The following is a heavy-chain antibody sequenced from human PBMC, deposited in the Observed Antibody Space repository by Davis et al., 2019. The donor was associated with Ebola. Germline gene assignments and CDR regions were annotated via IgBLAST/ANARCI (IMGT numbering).Heavy chain of an antibody. CDR1: GYTFTGYY. D-gene: IGHD6-13*01. CDR2: INPSGGST. Sequence: ASVKVSCKASGYTFTGYYMHWVRQAPGQGLEWMGIINPSGGSTSYAQKFQGRVTMTRDTSTSTVYMELSSLRSEDTAVYYCASSAAGTLVFGYYYGMDVWGQGTTVTVSS. CDR3: ASSAAGTLVFGYYYGMDV. J-gene: IGHJ6*02. V-gene: IGHV1-46*01.